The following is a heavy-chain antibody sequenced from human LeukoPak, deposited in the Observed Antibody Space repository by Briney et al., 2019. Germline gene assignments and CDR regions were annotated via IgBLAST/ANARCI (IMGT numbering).Heavy chain of an antibody. CDR2: ISSSGSTI. J-gene: IGHJ2*01. Sequence: GGSLRLSCAASGFTFSDYYMSWIRQAPGKGLEWVSYISSSGSTIYYADSVKGRFTISRDNAKNSLYLQMNSLRAEDTAVYYCSSDWVPDYYGSGTYWSFDLWGRGTLVTVSS. CDR1: GFTFSDYY. V-gene: IGHV3-11*01. D-gene: IGHD3-10*01. CDR3: SSDWVPDYYGSGTYWSFDL.